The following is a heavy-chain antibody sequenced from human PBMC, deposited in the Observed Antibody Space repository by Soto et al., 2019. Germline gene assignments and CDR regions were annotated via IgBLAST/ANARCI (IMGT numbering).Heavy chain of an antibody. CDR3: ARGSIGFLKGGWFDP. V-gene: IGHV3-11*01. CDR2: ISSTGNTI. CDR1: GFTFSDYS. J-gene: IGHJ5*02. Sequence: GGSLRLSCAVSGFTFSDYSMNWLRQAPGKGLEWVSYISSTGNTIYYADSVKGRFTISRDTANNSLHLQMNSLRADDTAVYFCARGSIGFLKGGWFDPWGQGTLVTVSS. D-gene: IGHD6-25*01.